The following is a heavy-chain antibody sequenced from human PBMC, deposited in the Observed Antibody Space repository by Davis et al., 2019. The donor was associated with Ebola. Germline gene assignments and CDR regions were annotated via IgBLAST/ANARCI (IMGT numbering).Heavy chain of an antibody. V-gene: IGHV3-43*02. D-gene: IGHD4-11*01. Sequence: PGGSLRLSCAASGFTFDDYAMHWVRQAPGKGLEWVSLISGDGGSTYYADSVKGRFTISRDNSKNSLYLQMNSLRTEDTALYYCAKDISVDSKSGPYYYYGMDVWGQGTTVTVSS. CDR3: AKDISVDSKSGPYYYYGMDV. J-gene: IGHJ6*02. CDR1: GFTFDDYA. CDR2: ISGDGGST.